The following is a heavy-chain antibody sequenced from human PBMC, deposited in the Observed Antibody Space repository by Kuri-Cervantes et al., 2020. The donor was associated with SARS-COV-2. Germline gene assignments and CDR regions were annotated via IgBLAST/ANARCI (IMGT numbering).Heavy chain of an antibody. D-gene: IGHD3-9*01. V-gene: IGHV1-18*01. Sequence: ASVKVSCKASGYTFTSYGISRVRQAPGQGLEWMGWISAYNGNTNYAQKLQGRVTMTPDTSTSTAYMELRSLRSDGTAVYYCARAYQYLGWWFDPWGQGTLVTVSS. CDR2: ISAYNGNT. CDR3: ARAYQYLGWWFDP. J-gene: IGHJ5*02. CDR1: GYTFTSYG.